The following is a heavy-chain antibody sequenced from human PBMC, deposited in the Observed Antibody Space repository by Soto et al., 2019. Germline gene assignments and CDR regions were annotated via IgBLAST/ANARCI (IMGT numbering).Heavy chain of an antibody. CDR3: AKDRATVVTGAFDY. V-gene: IGHV3-30*18. Sequence: QVQLVESGGGVVQPGRSLRLSCAASGFTFSSYGMHWVRQAPGKGLEWVAVISYDGSNKYYADSVKGRLTISRDNSKNTLYLQMNSLRAEDTAVYYCAKDRATVVTGAFDYWGQGTLVTVSS. CDR2: ISYDGSNK. D-gene: IGHD2-15*01. CDR1: GFTFSSYG. J-gene: IGHJ4*02.